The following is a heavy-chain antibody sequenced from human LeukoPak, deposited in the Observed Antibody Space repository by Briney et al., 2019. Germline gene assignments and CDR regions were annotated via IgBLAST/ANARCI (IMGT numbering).Heavy chain of an antibody. CDR2: ISYSGSI. CDR3: ARGGRGYYDSSGYSGLNLPHWYFDL. V-gene: IGHV4-59*11. CDR1: GASISSHY. D-gene: IGHD3-22*01. J-gene: IGHJ2*01. Sequence: PSETLSLTCTVSGASISSHYWSWIRQPPGKGLEWIGYISYSGSINYNPSLRSRVTISVDTSKDQFSLKLSSVTAADTAVYYCARGGRGYYDSSGYSGLNLPHWYFDLWGRGTLVTVSS.